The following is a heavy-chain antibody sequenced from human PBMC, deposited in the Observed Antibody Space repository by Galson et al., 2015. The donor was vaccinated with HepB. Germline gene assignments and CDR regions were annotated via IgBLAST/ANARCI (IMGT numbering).Heavy chain of an antibody. CDR3: ARGPLPIGYCSSTSCDYWYFDL. V-gene: IGHV3-23*01. CDR2: ISGSGGST. Sequence: SLRLSCAASGFTFSSYAMSWVRQAPGKGLEWVSAISGSGGSTYYADSVKGRFTISRDNSKNTLYLQMNSLRAEDTAVYYCARGPLPIGYCSSTSCDYWYFDLWGRGTLVTVSS. J-gene: IGHJ2*01. D-gene: IGHD2-2*01. CDR1: GFTFSSYA.